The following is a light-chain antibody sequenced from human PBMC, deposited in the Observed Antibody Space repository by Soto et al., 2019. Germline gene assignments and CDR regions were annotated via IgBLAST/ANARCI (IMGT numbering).Light chain of an antibody. CDR1: QGISSS. Sequence: DIQLTQSPSFLSASVGDRVTITCRASQGISSSLAWYQQKPAKAPKLLIYAASTLQSGGPSRFSGSGSGTDFTLTISSLQPEDFATYYCQHLNTYPLTFGQGTRLDIK. V-gene: IGKV1-9*01. CDR3: QHLNTYPLT. CDR2: AAS. J-gene: IGKJ5*01.